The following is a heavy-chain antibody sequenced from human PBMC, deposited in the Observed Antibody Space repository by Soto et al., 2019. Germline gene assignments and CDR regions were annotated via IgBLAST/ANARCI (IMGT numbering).Heavy chain of an antibody. CDR1: GFTFTRYS. Sequence: PGGSLRLSCAASGFTFTRYSMNWVRQAPGKGREWVSSISSTTNYIYYADSMKGRFTVSRDNAKNSVYLDMNSLSAEDTAVYYCARESEDLTSNFDYWGQGTLVTVSS. J-gene: IGHJ4*02. CDR3: ARESEDLTSNFDY. V-gene: IGHV3-21*01. CDR2: ISSTTNYI.